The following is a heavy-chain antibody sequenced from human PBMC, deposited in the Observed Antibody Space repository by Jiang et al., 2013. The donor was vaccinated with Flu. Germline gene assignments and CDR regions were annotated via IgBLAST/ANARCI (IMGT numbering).Heavy chain of an antibody. CDR3: ARKVYDSSGYYFYVFDY. Sequence: SGYTFTSYDINWVRQATGQGLEWMGWMNPNSGNTGYAQKFQGRVTMTRNTSISTAYMELSSLRSEDTAVYYCARKVYDSSGYYFYVFDYWGRGTLVTVSS. D-gene: IGHD3-22*01. CDR2: MNPNSGNT. V-gene: IGHV1-8*01. J-gene: IGHJ4*02. CDR1: GYTFTSYD.